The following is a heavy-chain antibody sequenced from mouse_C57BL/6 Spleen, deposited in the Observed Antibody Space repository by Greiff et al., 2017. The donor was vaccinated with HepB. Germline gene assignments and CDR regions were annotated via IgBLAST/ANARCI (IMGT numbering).Heavy chain of an antibody. V-gene: IGHV1-52*01. J-gene: IGHJ3*01. D-gene: IGHD2-1*01. CDR3: ARAGYGNFSWFAY. CDR2: IDPSDSET. Sequence: VQLQQPGAELVRPGSSVKLSCKASGYTFTSYWMHWVKQRPIQGLEWIGNIDPSDSETHYNQKFKDKATLTVDKSSSTAYMQLSSLTSEDSAVYYCARAGYGNFSWFAYWGQGTLVTVSA. CDR1: GYTFTSYW.